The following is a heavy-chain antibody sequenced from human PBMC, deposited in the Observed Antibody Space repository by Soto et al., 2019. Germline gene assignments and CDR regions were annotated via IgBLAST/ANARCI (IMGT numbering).Heavy chain of an antibody. CDR3: ARDRSNSPDYFDY. CDR2: IYYSGST. J-gene: IGHJ4*02. V-gene: IGHV4-30-4*01. CDR1: GGPISSDRYY. D-gene: IGHD6-6*01. Sequence: PSETLSLTCTVSGGPISSDRYYWSWIRQPPGKGLEWIGYIYYSGSTYYNPSLKSRVIISIDTSKNQFSLSLSSVSAADTALYYCARDRSNSPDYFDYWGQGTLVTVSS.